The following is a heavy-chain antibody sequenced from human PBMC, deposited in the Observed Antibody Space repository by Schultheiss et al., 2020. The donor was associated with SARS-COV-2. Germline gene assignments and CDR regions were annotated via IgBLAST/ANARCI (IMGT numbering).Heavy chain of an antibody. V-gene: IGHV3-23*01. CDR2: ISGSGDNT. CDR1: GFTFSNYA. D-gene: IGHD6-13*01. CDR3: ARDKVSNSAAEDYYYGMDV. Sequence: GGSLRLSCAASGFTFSNYAMSWVRQAPGQGLEWVSAISGSGDNTYYADSVKGRFTISRDNSKNTLYLQVNSLRAEDTAVYYCARDKVSNSAAEDYYYGMDVWGQGTTVTVSS. J-gene: IGHJ6*02.